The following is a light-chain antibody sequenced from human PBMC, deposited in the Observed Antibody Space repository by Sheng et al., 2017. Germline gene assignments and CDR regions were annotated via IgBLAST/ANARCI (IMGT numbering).Light chain of an antibody. CDR3: QQYNYWPRT. CDR1: QSISDN. Sequence: EIVMTQSPATLSVSPGERATLSCRASQSISDNLAWYQQKPGQAPRLLIYGASTRATGIPDRFSGSGSGTDFSLTISRLEPEDFAVYYCQQYNYWPRTFGQGTKVEIK. CDR2: GAS. V-gene: IGKV3D-15*01. J-gene: IGKJ1*01.